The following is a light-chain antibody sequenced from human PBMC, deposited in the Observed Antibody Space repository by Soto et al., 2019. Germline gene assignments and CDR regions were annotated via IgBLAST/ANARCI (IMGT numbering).Light chain of an antibody. V-gene: IGKV2-28*01. Sequence: DIVMTQSPLSLPVTPGAPASISCRSSQSLLHSNGYNYLDLYLQKPGQSPQLLIYLGSNRASGVTDRFSGSGSGRDFTLNISRVEAEDVGVYYCMQALQTPSYTFGQGTKLEIK. CDR1: QSLLHSNGYNY. J-gene: IGKJ2*01. CDR2: LGS. CDR3: MQALQTPSYT.